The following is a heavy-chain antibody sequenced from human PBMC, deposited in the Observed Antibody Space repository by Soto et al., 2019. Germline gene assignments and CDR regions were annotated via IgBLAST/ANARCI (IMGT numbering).Heavy chain of an antibody. CDR1: GDSISNSRFY. CDR2: IYHVGID. CDR3: ARRNYYGSVDYYDF. J-gene: IGHJ4*02. Sequence: LSLTCSVSGDSISNSRFYWAWFRKPPGEGLEWIGNIYHVGIDKYNPSLKSRVTISVDKSNNQFSLNLKSVTAADTAIYFCARRNYYGSVDYYDFWGQGTLVTVSS. V-gene: IGHV4-39*07. D-gene: IGHD3-10*01.